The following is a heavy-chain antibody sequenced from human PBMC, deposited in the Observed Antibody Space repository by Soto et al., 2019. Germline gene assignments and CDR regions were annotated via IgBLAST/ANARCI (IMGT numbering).Heavy chain of an antibody. CDR2: ISFDGSNE. Sequence: QVQLVESGGGVVQPGRSLRLSCAVSGFTFRRYGMHWVRQAPGKGLEWVAVISFDGSNEYYADSVKGRFTISRDNSKNTLYLQMNSVRTEDTAVYYCAKDQGDSSGYSNWFDPWGQGTLVTVSS. V-gene: IGHV3-30*18. D-gene: IGHD3-22*01. CDR3: AKDQGDSSGYSNWFDP. J-gene: IGHJ5*02. CDR1: GFTFRRYG.